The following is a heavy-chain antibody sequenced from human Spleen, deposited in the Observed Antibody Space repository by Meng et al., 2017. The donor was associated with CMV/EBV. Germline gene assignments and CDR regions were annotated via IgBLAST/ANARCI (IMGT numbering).Heavy chain of an antibody. CDR2: IIPIPGTA. V-gene: IGHV1-69*08. J-gene: IGHJ6*02. CDR1: SGTFSKYT. Sequence: SVKVSCKASSGTFSKYTINWVRQAPGQGLEWMGGIIPIPGTANYAQKFQGRVTITADTTTRTAYMELSSLRTEDTAVYYCARGRGAVVVVPAAIGKYYYGMDVWGQGTTVTVSS. D-gene: IGHD2-2*01. CDR3: ARGRGAVVVVPAAIGKYYYGMDV.